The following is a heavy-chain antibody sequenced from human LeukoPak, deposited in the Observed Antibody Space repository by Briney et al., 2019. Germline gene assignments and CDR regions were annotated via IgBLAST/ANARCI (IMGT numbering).Heavy chain of an antibody. CDR2: IYYSGDT. Sequence: KPSETLSLTCIVSGGSISSYYWSWIRQPPGKGLEWLGYIYYSGDTHYNPSLKSRVTISVDTSKNQFSLKLSSVTAEDTAVYYCTRHLDCYGSGTYEFWGQGTLVTVSS. J-gene: IGHJ4*02. V-gene: IGHV4-59*08. CDR1: GGSISSYY. D-gene: IGHD3-10*01. CDR3: TRHLDCYGSGTYEF.